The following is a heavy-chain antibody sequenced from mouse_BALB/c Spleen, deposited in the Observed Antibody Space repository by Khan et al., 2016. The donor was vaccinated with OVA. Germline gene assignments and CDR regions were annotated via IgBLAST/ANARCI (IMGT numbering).Heavy chain of an antibody. CDR2: INTYTGEP. J-gene: IGHJ4*01. CDR3: ARRGDYRLSLYYYGMDY. Sequence: QIQLVQSGPELKKPGETVKISCKASGYTFTYYGMNWVNQAPGRGLKWMAWINTYTGEPTYADDFKGRFAISLETSASTAYLQISNLKTEDTATXLWARRGDYRLSLYYYGMDYWGQGTSVTVSS. D-gene: IGHD2-14*01. CDR1: GYTFTYYG. V-gene: IGHV9-3-1*01.